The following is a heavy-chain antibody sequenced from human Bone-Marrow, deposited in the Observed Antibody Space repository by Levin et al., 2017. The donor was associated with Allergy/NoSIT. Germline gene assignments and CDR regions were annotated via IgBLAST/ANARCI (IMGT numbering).Heavy chain of an antibody. J-gene: IGHJ4*02. CDR2: ISVSGGST. CDR3: AKFSRDVTTTFEY. CDR1: GFTFSSSA. V-gene: IGHV3-23*01. D-gene: IGHD4-17*01. Sequence: PGGSLRLSCAASGFTFSSSAMSWVRQAPGKGLEWVSAISVSGGSTYYADSVKGRFSISRDNSKSTLFLQMNSLRAEDTAMYYCAKFSRDVTTTFEYWGQGTPVTVSS.